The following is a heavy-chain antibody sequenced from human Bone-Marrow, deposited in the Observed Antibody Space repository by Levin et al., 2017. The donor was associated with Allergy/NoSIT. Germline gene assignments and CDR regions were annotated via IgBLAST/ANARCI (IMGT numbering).Heavy chain of an antibody. CDR3: TQREGYCIGDICYYWFDP. J-gene: IGHJ5*02. CDR1: GGSFSGYY. V-gene: IGHV4-34*01. D-gene: IGHD2-15*01. CDR2: INHSGST. Sequence: GSLRLSCAVHGGSFSGYYWNWFRQPPGRGLEWIGEINHSGSTNYNPSLKSRVTISVDASKRQFSLNLISVTAADTAVYYCTQREGYCIGDICYYWFDPWGQGTLVTVST.